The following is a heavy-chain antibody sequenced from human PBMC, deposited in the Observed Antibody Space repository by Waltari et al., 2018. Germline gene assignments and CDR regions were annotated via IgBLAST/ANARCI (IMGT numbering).Heavy chain of an antibody. Sequence: QVQLVQSGAEVTKPGASVKVSCKASGYTFTGYYMPWVRQAPGQGLEWRGWINPNRGGTNYAQKFQGRVTMTRDTSISTAYMELSRLRSDDTAVYYCARLAGSGSYYTGYWGQGTLVTVSS. J-gene: IGHJ4*02. V-gene: IGHV1-2*02. CDR2: INPNRGGT. D-gene: IGHD3-10*01. CDR1: GYTFTGYY. CDR3: ARLAGSGSYYTGY.